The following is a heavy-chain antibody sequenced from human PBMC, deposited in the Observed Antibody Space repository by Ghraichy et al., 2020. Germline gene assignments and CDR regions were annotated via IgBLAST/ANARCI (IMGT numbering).Heavy chain of an antibody. CDR1: GGSISSYY. CDR2: IYTSGST. Sequence: SETLSLTCTVSGGSISSYYWSWIRQPAGKGLEWIGRIYTSGSTNYNPSLKSRVTMSVDTSKNQFSLKLSSVTAADTAVYYCARVGEGYSYGYEVAYFDYWGQGTLVTVSS. CDR3: ARVGEGYSYGYEVAYFDY. V-gene: IGHV4-4*07. D-gene: IGHD5-18*01. J-gene: IGHJ4*02.